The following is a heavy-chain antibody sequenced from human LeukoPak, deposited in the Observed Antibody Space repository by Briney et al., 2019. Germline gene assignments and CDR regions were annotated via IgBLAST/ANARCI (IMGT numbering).Heavy chain of an antibody. Sequence: GGSLRLSCAASTFTVSTNYMTWVRQAPGKGLEWVSMIYTGGSPYYADSVKGRFTISRDNSKNTLNLQMNSLRVEDTAVYYCVPLTDGSVDYWGQGTLVTVSS. J-gene: IGHJ4*02. V-gene: IGHV3-66*01. D-gene: IGHD3-10*01. CDR1: TFTVSTNY. CDR3: VPLTDGSVDY. CDR2: IYTGGSP.